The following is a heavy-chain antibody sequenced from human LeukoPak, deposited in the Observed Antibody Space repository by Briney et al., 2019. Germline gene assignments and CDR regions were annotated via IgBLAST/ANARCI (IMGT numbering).Heavy chain of an antibody. V-gene: IGHV3-53*04. CDR2: IYSGGST. J-gene: IGHJ3*02. D-gene: IGHD3-10*01. Sequence: GGSLRLSCAASGFTFSSYSMNWVRQAPGKGLEWVSVIYSGGSTYYADSVKGRFTISRHNSKNTLYLQMNSLRAEDTAVYYCARELSNDAFDIWGQGTMVTVSS. CDR3: ARELSNDAFDI. CDR1: GFTFSSYS.